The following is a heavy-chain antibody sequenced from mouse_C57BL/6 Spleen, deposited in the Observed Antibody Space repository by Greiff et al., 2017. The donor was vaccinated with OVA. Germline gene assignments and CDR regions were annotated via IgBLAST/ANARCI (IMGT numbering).Heavy chain of an antibody. CDR3: ARGLRGAMDY. J-gene: IGHJ4*01. Sequence: QVQLQQPGAELVKPGASVKLSCKASGYTFTSYWMQWVKQRPGQGLEWIGEIDPSDSYTNYNQKFKGKATLTVDTSSSTAYMQLSSLTSEDSAVYYCARGLRGAMDYWGQGTSGTVSS. CDR1: GYTFTSYW. D-gene: IGHD1-1*01. CDR2: IDPSDSYT. V-gene: IGHV1-50*01.